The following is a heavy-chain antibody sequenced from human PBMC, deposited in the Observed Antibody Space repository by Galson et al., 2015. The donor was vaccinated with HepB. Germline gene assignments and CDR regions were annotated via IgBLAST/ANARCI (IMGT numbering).Heavy chain of an antibody. J-gene: IGHJ4*02. Sequence: SLRLSCAASGFTSRDLAMHWVRQPPGKGLEWVGGIYWNGARVDYADSVKGPFTISRDNAKNSLYLQMNSLRPEDTALYYCGRDQRPGGLGFWGQGTLVTVSS. D-gene: IGHD3-10*01. V-gene: IGHV3-9*02. CDR1: GFTSRDLA. CDR2: IYWNGARV. CDR3: GRDQRPGGLGF.